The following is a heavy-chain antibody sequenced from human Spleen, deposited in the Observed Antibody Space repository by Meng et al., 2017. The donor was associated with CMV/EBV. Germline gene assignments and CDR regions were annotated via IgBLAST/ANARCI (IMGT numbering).Heavy chain of an antibody. D-gene: IGHD3-22*01. V-gene: IGHV4-30-4*01. Sequence: GGSITSGDYYLNWLRQPPGKGLEWIGYIYYSGSTYYNPSLKSRITMSVDTSKNHFSLKLSSVTAADTAVYYCARDHYSDTSGYAFDIWGQGTMVTVSS. CDR1: GGSITSGDYY. CDR2: IYYSGST. J-gene: IGHJ3*02. CDR3: ARDHYSDTSGYAFDI.